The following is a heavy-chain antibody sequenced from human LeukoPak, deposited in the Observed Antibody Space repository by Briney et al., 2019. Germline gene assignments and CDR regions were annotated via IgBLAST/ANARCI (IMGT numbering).Heavy chain of an antibody. D-gene: IGHD3-10*01. V-gene: IGHV3-23*01. Sequence: GGSLRLSCSASRFTFNTCAMSWVRQVPGKGLDWVSCITSGDGTYYADSVKGRFTISRDNSKNTVNLQMNSLRPEDTAVYYCARDTPSSGFDYWGQGTQVTVSS. CDR1: RFTFNTCA. CDR2: ITSGDGT. J-gene: IGHJ4*02. CDR3: ARDTPSSGFDY.